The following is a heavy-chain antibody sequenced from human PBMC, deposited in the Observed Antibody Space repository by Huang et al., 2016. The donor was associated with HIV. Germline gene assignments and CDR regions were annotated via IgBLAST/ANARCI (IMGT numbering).Heavy chain of an antibody. CDR2: IKPDGRAR. J-gene: IGHJ3*01. V-gene: IGHV3-7*01. CDR1: GFTFSDYW. CDR3: ASYTLAFTLTV. Sequence: EVQLVESGGDLVQPGGSLRLSCAASGFTFSDYWMSWVRQAPGRGLEGVGEIKPDGRARHYVGSVKGRFTISRDNTNNSRHLQMNSLRAEDAAVYYCASYTLAFTLTVWGQGTVVTVSS. D-gene: IGHD3-3*02.